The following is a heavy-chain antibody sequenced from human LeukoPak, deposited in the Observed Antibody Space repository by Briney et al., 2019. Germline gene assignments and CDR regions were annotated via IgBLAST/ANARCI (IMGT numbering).Heavy chain of an antibody. J-gene: IGHJ4*02. CDR2: ITTSGRST. V-gene: IGHV3-23*01. CDR3: AKDNDMDY. CDR1: GFTVSRNY. Sequence: PGGSLRLSCAASGFTVSRNYMTWVRQAPGKGLEWVSAITTSGRSTYCADSVRGRFTISRDNSKNTLYLQMNSLRAEDTAVYYCAKDNDMDYWGQGTLVTVSS.